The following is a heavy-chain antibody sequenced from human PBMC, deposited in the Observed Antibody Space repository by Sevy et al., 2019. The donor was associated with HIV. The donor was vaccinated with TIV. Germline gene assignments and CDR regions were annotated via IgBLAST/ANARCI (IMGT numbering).Heavy chain of an antibody. V-gene: IGHV4-39*01. CDR3: ARHISDSGSYYAYYYYYYMDV. CDR1: GGSISSSSYY. Sequence: SETLSITCTVSGGSISSSSYYWGWIRQPPGKGLEWIGSIYYSGSTYYNPSLKSRVTISVDTSKNQFSLKLSSVTAADTAVYYCARHISDSGSYYAYYYYYYMDVWGKGTTVTVSS. D-gene: IGHD1-26*01. J-gene: IGHJ6*03. CDR2: IYYSGST.